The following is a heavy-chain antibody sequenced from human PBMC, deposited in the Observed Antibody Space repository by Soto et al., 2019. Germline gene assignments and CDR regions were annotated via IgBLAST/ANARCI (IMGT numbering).Heavy chain of an antibody. J-gene: IGHJ5*02. CDR1: GGTFSSYA. CDR3: ARDGVSWRSGSHLNWFDP. D-gene: IGHD3-10*01. CDR2: IIPIFGTA. Sequence: SVKVSCKASGGTFSSYAISWVRQAPGQGLEWMGGIIPIFGTANYAQKFQGRVTITADESTSTAYMEMSSMRSEDTAVYYCARDGVSWRSGSHLNWFDPWGQGTLVTVSS. V-gene: IGHV1-69*13.